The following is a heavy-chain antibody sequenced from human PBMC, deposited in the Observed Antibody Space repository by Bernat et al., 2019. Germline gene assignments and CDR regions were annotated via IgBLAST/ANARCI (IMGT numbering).Heavy chain of an antibody. V-gene: IGHV1-69*06. Sequence: QVQLVQSGAEVKKPGSSVKVSCKASGGTFSSYAISWVRQAPGQGLEWMGGIIPIFGTANYAQKFQGGVTITADKSTSTAYMELSSLRSEDTAVYYCASVIAARLGYYYYYIDVWGKGTTVTVSS. D-gene: IGHD6-6*01. J-gene: IGHJ6*03. CDR1: GGTFSSYA. CDR2: IIPIFGTA. CDR3: ASVIAARLGYYYYYIDV.